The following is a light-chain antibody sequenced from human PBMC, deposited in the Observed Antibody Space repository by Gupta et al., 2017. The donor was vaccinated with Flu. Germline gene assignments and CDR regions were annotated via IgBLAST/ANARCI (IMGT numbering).Light chain of an antibody. J-gene: IGKJ1*01. CDR2: GAS. CDR1: QSVSN. V-gene: IGKV3-20*01. CDR3: QHSWT. Sequence: EIVLTQSPGTLSLSPGERATLSCRASQSVSNLAWYQHKPGQAPRLVIYGASTRAPAIPDRFSGTGSGTDFTRTISRMEPEDFAGYVGQHSWTFGQGTKVEIK.